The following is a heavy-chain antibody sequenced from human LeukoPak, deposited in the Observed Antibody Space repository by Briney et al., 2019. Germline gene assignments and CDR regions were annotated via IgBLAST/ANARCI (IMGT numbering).Heavy chain of an antibody. CDR1: RITFSSYG. CDR2: ISSTGGTT. CDR3: AKTTTPNYYDSAHYYYMDV. Sequence: GGSLRLSCAASRITFSSYGMSWVRQAPGKGLEWVSSISSTGGTTYYADSVKGRFTISRDNSKNTLYLQMNSLRAEDTAIYYCAKTTTPNYYDSAHYYYMDVWGKGTTVTVSS. J-gene: IGHJ6*03. V-gene: IGHV3-23*01. D-gene: IGHD3-22*01.